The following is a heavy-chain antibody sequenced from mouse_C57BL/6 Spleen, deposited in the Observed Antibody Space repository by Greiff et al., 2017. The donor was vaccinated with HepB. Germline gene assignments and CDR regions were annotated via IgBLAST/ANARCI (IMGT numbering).Heavy chain of an antibody. V-gene: IGHV5-17*01. D-gene: IGHD1-1*01. J-gene: IGHJ4*01. CDR2: ISSGSSTI. CDR3: ARRSRNTVVAGDAMDY. CDR1: GFTFSDYG. Sequence: EVQLVESGGGLVKPGGSLKLSCAASGFTFSDYGMHWVRQAPEKGLEWVAYISSGSSTIYYADTVKGRFTISRDNAKNTPFLQMTSLRAEDTAMYYCARRSRNTVVAGDAMDYWGQGTSVTVSS.